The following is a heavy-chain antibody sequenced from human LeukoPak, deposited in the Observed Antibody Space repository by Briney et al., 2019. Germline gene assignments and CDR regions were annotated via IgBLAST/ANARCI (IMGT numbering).Heavy chain of an antibody. Sequence: ASVKVSCKASGYTFTSYGISWVRQAPGQGLEWMGWISAYSGNTNYAQKLQGRVTMTTDTSTSTAYMELRSLRSDDTAVYYCARDEGYYDSSGYDYWGQGTLVTVSS. CDR1: GYTFTSYG. CDR3: ARDEGYYDSSGYDY. D-gene: IGHD3-22*01. V-gene: IGHV1-18*01. J-gene: IGHJ4*02. CDR2: ISAYSGNT.